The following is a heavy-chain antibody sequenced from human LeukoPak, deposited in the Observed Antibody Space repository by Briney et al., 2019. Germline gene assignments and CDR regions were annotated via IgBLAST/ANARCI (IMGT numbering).Heavy chain of an antibody. D-gene: IGHD3-10*01. CDR2: IKSKTDGETT. Sequence: KAGGSLRLSCVDSGFTFTNAWMSWVRQAPGKGLEWIGRIKSKTDGETTNYAEPVRGRFTISRDDSKSAVYLQMNSLKIEDTAVYYCTTDLGTYYHGPQRLVPIDYWGQGTLVTVSS. J-gene: IGHJ4*02. CDR1: GFTFTNAW. V-gene: IGHV3-15*01. CDR3: TTDLGTYYHGPQRLVPIDY.